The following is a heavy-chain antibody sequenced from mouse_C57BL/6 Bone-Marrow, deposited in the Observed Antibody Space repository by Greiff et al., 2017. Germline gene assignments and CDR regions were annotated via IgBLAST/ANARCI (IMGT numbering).Heavy chain of an antibody. D-gene: IGHD1-1*01. J-gene: IGHJ2*01. CDR3: ARSTVVATVDY. V-gene: IGHV7-3*01. Sequence: EVNVVESGGGLVQPGGSLSLSCAASGFTFTDYYMSWVRQPPGKALEWLGFIRNKANGYTTEYSASVKGRFTISRDNSQSILYLQMNALRAEDSATYYCARSTVVATVDYWGQGTTLTVSS. CDR1: GFTFTDYY. CDR2: IRNKANGYTT.